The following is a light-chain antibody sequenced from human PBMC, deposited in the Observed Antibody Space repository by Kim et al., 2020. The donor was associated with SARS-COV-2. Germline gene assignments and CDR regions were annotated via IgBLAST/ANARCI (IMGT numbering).Light chain of an antibody. CDR2: DVS. V-gene: IGLV2-14*04. CDR3: SSFTSSSTWV. CDR1: SSDVGGYNY. J-gene: IGLJ3*02. Sequence: GQSITISCTGTSSDVGGYNYVSWYQQHPGKAPKLMIYDVSKRPSGVSNRFSGSKSGNKASLTISGLQAEDEADYHCSSFTSSSTWVFGGGTQLTVL.